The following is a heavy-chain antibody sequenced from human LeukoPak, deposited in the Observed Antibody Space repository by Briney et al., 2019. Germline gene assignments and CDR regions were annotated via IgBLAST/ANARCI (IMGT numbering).Heavy chain of an antibody. V-gene: IGHV3-21*01. J-gene: IGHJ3*02. D-gene: IGHD4-17*01. CDR1: GFTFSSYS. CDR2: ISSSSSYI. CDR3: ARDGGYGDSDALDI. Sequence: GGSLRLSCAASGFTFSSYSMNWVRQAPGKGLEWVSSISSSSSYIYYADSVKGRFTISRDNAKNSLYLQMNSLRAEDTAVYYCARDGGYGDSDALDIWGQGTMVTVSS.